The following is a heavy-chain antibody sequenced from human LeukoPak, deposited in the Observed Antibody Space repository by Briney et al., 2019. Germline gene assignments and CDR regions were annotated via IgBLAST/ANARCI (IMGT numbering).Heavy chain of an antibody. CDR3: ATAGSLGYCSGGSCYHRSSNWFDP. D-gene: IGHD2-15*01. J-gene: IGHJ5*02. V-gene: IGHV1-24*01. CDR1: GYTLTELS. Sequence: ASVTVSCKVSGYTLTELSMHWVRQAPGKGLEWMGGFDPEDGETIYAQKFQGRVTMTEDTSTDTAYMELSSLRSEDTAVYYCATAGSLGYCSGGSCYHRSSNWFDPWGQGTLVTVSS. CDR2: FDPEDGET.